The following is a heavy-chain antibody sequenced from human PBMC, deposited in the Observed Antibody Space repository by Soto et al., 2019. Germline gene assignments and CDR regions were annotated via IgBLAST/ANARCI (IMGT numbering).Heavy chain of an antibody. D-gene: IGHD3-16*01. J-gene: IGHJ6*02. V-gene: IGHV1-18*01. CDR3: ARMGDVPYYYYGLDV. CDR1: GYSFTRYG. Sequence: QVQLVQSGAEVKKPGASVKVSCKASGYSFTRYGISWVRQAPGQGLEWMGWISCYNANTNYPENLQGRVNMTTDTSTSTAYMEVRNLISDDTAVYYCARMGDVPYYYYGLDVWGQGTTVTVSS. CDR2: ISCYNANT.